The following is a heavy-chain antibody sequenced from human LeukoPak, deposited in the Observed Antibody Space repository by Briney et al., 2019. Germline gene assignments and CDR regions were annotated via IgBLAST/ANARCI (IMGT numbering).Heavy chain of an antibody. V-gene: IGHV3-11*06. J-gene: IGHJ4*02. D-gene: IGHD3-22*01. CDR2: ISSSSSYT. CDR1: GFTFSDYY. Sequence: PGGSLRLSCAASGFTFSDYYMSWIRQAPGKGLEWVSYISSSSSYTNYADSVKGRFTISRDNSKNTLYLQMNSLRAEDTAVYYCAREPLSRDYYDSSGFDYWGQGTLVTVSS. CDR3: AREPLSRDYYDSSGFDY.